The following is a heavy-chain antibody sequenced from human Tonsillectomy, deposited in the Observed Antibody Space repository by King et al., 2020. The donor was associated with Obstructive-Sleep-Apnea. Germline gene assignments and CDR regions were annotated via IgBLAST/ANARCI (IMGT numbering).Heavy chain of an antibody. CDR1: GGSISSSSYY. J-gene: IGHJ4*02. CDR3: AREGPYCSGGSCYAY. V-gene: IGHV4-39*07. D-gene: IGHD2-15*01. CDR2: IYYSGST. Sequence: QLQESGPGLVKPSETLSLTCTVSGGSISSSSYYWGWIRQPPGKGLEWIGSIYYSGSTYSNPSLKSRVTISVDTSKNQFSLKLSSVTAADTAVYYCAREGPYCSGGSCYAYWGQGTLVTVSS.